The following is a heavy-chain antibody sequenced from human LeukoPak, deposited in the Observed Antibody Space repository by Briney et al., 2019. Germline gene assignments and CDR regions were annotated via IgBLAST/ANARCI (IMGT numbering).Heavy chain of an antibody. CDR2: IYYSGST. Sequence: SQTLSLTCTVSGGSISSGDYYWSWIRQPPGKGLEWIGYIYYSGSTYYNPSLKSRVTISVDTSKNQFSLKLSSVTAADTAVYYCVRGLDSSSYVDSWGQGTLVTVSS. CDR1: GGSISSGDYY. CDR3: VRGLDSSSYVDS. D-gene: IGHD6-13*01. J-gene: IGHJ4*02. V-gene: IGHV4-30-4*08.